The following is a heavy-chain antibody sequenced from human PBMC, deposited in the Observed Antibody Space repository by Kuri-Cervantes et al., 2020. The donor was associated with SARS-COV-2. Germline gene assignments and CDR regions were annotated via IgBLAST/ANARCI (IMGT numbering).Heavy chain of an antibody. V-gene: IGHV3-11*04. D-gene: IGHD1-7*01. CDR3: ARDRDNWNYPDY. CDR2: ISGSGNNI. Sequence: GGSLRLSCAVSGFTFSDFYMSWIRQAPGKGMEWIAYISGSGNNIFYSDSVMGRFTISRDNAENSLYLQMNSLRADGTAVYFCARDRDNWNYPDYWGQGTLVTVSS. J-gene: IGHJ4*02. CDR1: GFTFSDFY.